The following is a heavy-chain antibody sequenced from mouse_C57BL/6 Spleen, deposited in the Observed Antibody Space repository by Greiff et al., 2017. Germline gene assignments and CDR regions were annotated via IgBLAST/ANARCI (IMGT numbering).Heavy chain of an antibody. D-gene: IGHD2-3*01. CDR3: ARSPLYDGYGFDY. Sequence: QVQLQQSGAELVKPGASVKISCKASGYAFSSYWMNWVKQRPGKGLEWIGQIYPGDGDTNYNGKFKGKATLTADKSSSTAYMQLSSLTSEDSAVYFCARSPLYDGYGFDYWGQGTTLTVSS. V-gene: IGHV1-80*01. J-gene: IGHJ2*01. CDR1: GYAFSSYW. CDR2: IYPGDGDT.